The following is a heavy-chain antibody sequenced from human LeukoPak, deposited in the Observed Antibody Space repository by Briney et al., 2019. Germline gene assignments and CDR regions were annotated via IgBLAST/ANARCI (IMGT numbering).Heavy chain of an antibody. J-gene: IGHJ4*02. CDR3: ARDRGYSGYDWFDY. Sequence: GGSLRLSCTASGFTFGDYAMSWFRQAPGKGLEWVSSISSSSSYIYYADSVKGRFTISRDNAKNSLYLQMNSLRAEDTAVYYCARDRGYSGYDWFDYWGQGTLVTVSS. D-gene: IGHD5-12*01. CDR2: ISSSSSYI. CDR1: GFTFGDYA. V-gene: IGHV3-21*01.